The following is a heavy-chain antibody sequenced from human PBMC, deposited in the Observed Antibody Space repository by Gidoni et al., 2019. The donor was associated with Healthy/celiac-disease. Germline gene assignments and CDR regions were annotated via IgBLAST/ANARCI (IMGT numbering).Heavy chain of an antibody. D-gene: IGHD5-12*01. CDR3: ANRDGYNSYYFDY. J-gene: IGHJ4*02. CDR2: ISGSGGST. Sequence: EVQLLESGGGLVQPGGSLRLSCAASGFTFSSYAMSWVRQAPGKGLEWVSAISGSGGSTYYADSVKGRFTISRDNSKNTLYLQMNSLRAEDTAVYYCANRDGYNSYYFDYWGQGTLVTVSS. V-gene: IGHV3-23*01. CDR1: GFTFSSYA.